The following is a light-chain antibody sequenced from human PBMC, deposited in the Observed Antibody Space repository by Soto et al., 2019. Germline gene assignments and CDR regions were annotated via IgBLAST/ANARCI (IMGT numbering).Light chain of an antibody. Sequence: EIVLTQSPATLSLSPGERATLSCRASQTFSSHLAWYQQKPGQAPRLLIYDASKRATGIPARFSGRGSGTDFTLTISSLEPEDFAVYYCQQRSNWPHTFGQGTKLEIK. V-gene: IGKV3-11*01. CDR2: DAS. CDR3: QQRSNWPHT. J-gene: IGKJ2*01. CDR1: QTFSSH.